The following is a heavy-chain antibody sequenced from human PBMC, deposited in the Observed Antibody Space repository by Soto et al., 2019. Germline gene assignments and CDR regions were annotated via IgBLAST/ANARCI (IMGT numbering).Heavy chain of an antibody. CDR2: IYYSGST. V-gene: IGHV4-59*08. J-gene: IGHJ4*02. CDR1: GGSISSYY. CDR3: ARHVLKDYINDY. D-gene: IGHD4-4*01. Sequence: PSETLSLTCTVSGGSISSYYWSWIRQPPGKGLEWIGYIYYSGSTNYNPSLKSRVTISVDTSKNQFSLKLSSVTAADTAVYYCARHVLKDYINDYWGQGTLVTVSS.